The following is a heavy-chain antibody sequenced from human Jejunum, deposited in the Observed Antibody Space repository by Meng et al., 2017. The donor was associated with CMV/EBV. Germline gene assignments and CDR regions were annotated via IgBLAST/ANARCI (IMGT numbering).Heavy chain of an antibody. D-gene: IGHD5-24*01. V-gene: IGHV3-74*01. CDR3: ATAGNYRLDT. CDR1: GFTFSSYW. Sequence: LSCEASGFTFSSYWMHWVRQAPGKGLVWVSRTNPGGSTTNYADSVKGRFSISRDNAKNTLYLQMNGLRADDTAVYYCATAGNYRLDTWGQGTLVTVSS. CDR2: TNPGGSTT. J-gene: IGHJ4*02.